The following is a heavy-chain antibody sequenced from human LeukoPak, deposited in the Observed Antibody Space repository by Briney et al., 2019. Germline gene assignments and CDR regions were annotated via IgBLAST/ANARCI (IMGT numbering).Heavy chain of an antibody. CDR1: GFTFSSYA. CDR3: ARTPDGADY. V-gene: IGHV3-23*01. CDR2: ISGSGGST. J-gene: IGHJ4*02. Sequence: GGSLRLSCAASGFTFSSYAMSWVRQAPGKGLEWVSAISGSGGSTYYADSVKGRFIISRDNAENSLYLQMNSLRVEDTAVYYCARTPDGADYWGQGTLVTVSS. D-gene: IGHD1-14*01.